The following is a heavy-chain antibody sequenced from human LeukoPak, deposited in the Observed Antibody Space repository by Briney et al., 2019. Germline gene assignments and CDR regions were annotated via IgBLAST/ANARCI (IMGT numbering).Heavy chain of an antibody. V-gene: IGHV1-8*02. D-gene: IGHD3-10*01. Sequence: GASVKVSCKASASTFRSYDINWVRQAPGQGLEWMGWMNPKSGDTVYTQRFQGRVTMTRDTSINTAYMELSSLSSEDTAVYYCARGPYGTGSHFDFWGQGTLVTVSS. CDR3: ARGPYGTGSHFDF. J-gene: IGHJ4*02. CDR2: MNPKSGDT. CDR1: ASTFRSYD.